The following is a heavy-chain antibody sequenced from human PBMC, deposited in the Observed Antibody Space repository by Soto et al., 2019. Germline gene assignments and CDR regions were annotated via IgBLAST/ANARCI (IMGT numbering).Heavy chain of an antibody. D-gene: IGHD6-19*01. J-gene: IGHJ4*02. V-gene: IGHV4-4*07. CDR2: IYTSGST. Sequence: PSETLSLTCTVCGGSISSYYWSWIRQPAGKGLEWIGRIYTSGSTNYNPSLKSRVTMSVDTSKNQFSLKLSSVTAADTAVYYCARESGGSGWPDFDYWGQGTLVTVSS. CDR1: GGSISSYY. CDR3: ARESGGSGWPDFDY.